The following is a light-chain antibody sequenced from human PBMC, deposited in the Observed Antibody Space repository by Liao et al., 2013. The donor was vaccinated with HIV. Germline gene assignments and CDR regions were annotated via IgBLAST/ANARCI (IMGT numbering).Light chain of an antibody. Sequence: SYVLTQTPSVSVAPGKTATVTCGGSNIGSKSVHWYQQKPGQAPLLVIYYDRDRPSGIPERFSASNSGNTATLTISRVEAGDEADYYCQVWERGSDPVVFGGGTKLTVL. CDR3: QVWERGSDPVV. CDR1: NIGSKS. CDR2: YDR. J-gene: IGLJ2*01. V-gene: IGLV3-21*01.